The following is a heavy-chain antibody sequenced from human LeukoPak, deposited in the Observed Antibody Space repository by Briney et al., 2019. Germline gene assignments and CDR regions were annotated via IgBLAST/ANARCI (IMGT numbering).Heavy chain of an antibody. CDR2: INPNTGNP. J-gene: IGHJ5*02. D-gene: IGHD3-16*02. CDR1: GGTFSSCA. CDR3: ARAYQRLGGLSFPDQ. Sequence: ASVKVSCKASGGTFSSCAISWVRQAPGQGLEWMGWINPNTGNPTYAQGFTGRFVFSLDTSVSTTYLQISSLKAEDTAVYYCARAYQRLGGLSFPDQWGQGTLVSVSS. V-gene: IGHV7-4-1*02.